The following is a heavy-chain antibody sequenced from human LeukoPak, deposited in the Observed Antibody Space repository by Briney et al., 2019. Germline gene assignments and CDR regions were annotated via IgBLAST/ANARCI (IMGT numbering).Heavy chain of an antibody. CDR3: AKGSTSAWNNWFDP. V-gene: IGHV3-30*18. J-gene: IGHJ5*02. CDR2: ISYDGNNK. CDR1: GFTFSSYG. D-gene: IGHD1-26*01. Sequence: GSLRLSCAASGFTFSSYGIHWVRQAPGKRLEWVAVISYDGNNKYYADSVKGRFTISRDNSKNTLYLQMNSLRAEDTAVYYCAKGSTSAWNNWFDPWGQGTLVTVSS.